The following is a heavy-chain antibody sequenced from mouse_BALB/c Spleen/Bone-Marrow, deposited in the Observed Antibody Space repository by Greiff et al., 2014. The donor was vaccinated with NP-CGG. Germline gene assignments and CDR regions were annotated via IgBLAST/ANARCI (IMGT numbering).Heavy chain of an antibody. CDR2: IDPANGNT. J-gene: IGHJ3*01. D-gene: IGHD1-1*01. V-gene: IGHV14-3*02. Sequence: VQLQQSGAELVKPGASVKLSCTASGFNIKDTYMHWVKQRPEQGLEWIGRIDPANGNTKYDPKFQGKATITADTSSNTAYLQLSSLTSEDTAVNYCAPYYYGSSQFAYWGQGTLVTVSA. CDR1: GFNIKDTY. CDR3: APYYYGSSQFAY.